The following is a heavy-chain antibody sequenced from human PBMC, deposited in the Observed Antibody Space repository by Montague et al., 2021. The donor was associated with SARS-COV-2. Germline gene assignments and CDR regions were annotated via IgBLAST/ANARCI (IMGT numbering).Heavy chain of an antibody. V-gene: IGHV4-4*02. CDR3: AGKGSGRSDLAY. J-gene: IGHJ4*02. CDR1: SDSISTDNW. CDR2: IYHTGST. Sequence: SETLSLTCVVSSDSISTDNWWTLLRLPPGKGLEWVGKIYHTGSTKYKPSLKSRVSMSGDKTWHQFHLRLTSVTAADAAVYYCAGKGSGRSDLAYWGQGTLVTVSS. D-gene: IGHD1-26*01.